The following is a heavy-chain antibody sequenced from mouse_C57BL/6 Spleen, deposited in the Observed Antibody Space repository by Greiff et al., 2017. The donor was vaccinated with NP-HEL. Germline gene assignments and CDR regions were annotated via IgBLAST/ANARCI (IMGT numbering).Heavy chain of an antibody. J-gene: IGHJ2*01. V-gene: IGHV1-64*01. CDR1: GYTFTSYW. Sequence: QVQLQQPGAELVKPGASVKLSCKASGYTFTSYWMHWVKQRPGQGLEWIGMIHPNRGSTNYNEKFKSKATLTVDKSSSTAYMQLSSLTSEDSAVYYCARSNERAVGYFDYWGQGTTLTVSS. CDR3: ARSNERAVGYFDY. CDR2: IHPNRGST. D-gene: IGHD3-3*01.